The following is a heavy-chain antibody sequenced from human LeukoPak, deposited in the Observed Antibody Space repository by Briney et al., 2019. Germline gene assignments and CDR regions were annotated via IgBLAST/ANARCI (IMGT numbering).Heavy chain of an antibody. CDR2: ISGSGGST. V-gene: IGHV3-23*01. CDR1: GFTFSSYA. J-gene: IGHJ4*02. CDR3: AKASGSSWYSRFDY. Sequence: GGSLRLSCAASGFTFSSYAMSWVRQAPGKGLEWVSAISGSGGSTYYADSVKGRFTISRDNAKNSLYLQMNSLRAEDTALYYCAKASGSSWYSRFDYWGQGTLVTVSS. D-gene: IGHD6-13*01.